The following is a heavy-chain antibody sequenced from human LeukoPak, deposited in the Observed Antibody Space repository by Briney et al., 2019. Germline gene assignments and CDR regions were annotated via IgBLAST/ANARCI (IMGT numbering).Heavy chain of an antibody. Sequence: SETLSLTCAVSGDSIRSTNWWTWVRQPPGKGLEWIGEIYHSAKTNYNPSLKSRVTISVDTSKNQFSLKLSSVTAADTAVYFCARQADLWRNWGQNWYFDLWGRGTLVTVSS. CDR1: GDSIRSTNW. J-gene: IGHJ2*01. CDR2: IYHSAKT. CDR3: ARQADLWRNWGQNWYFDL. V-gene: IGHV4-4*02. D-gene: IGHD3-16*01.